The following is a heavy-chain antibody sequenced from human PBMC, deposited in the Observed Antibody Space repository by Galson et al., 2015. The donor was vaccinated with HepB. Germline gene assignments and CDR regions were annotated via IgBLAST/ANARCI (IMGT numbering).Heavy chain of an antibody. V-gene: IGHV1-2*02. J-gene: IGHJ4*02. Sequence: SVKVSCKASGYTFTGYYIHWVRQAPGQGLEWMGWINPYSGDTNYAQNFQGRVTMTRDTSINTSYMELSRLTSDDTAVYYCSRASIRAHLDVVGWGQGTLVTVSS. D-gene: IGHD3/OR15-3a*01. CDR2: INPYSGDT. CDR3: SRASIRAHLDVVG. CDR1: GYTFTGYY.